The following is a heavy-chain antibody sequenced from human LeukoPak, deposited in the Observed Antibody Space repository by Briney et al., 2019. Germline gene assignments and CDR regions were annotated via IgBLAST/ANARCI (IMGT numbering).Heavy chain of an antibody. D-gene: IGHD1-1*01. CDR2: INPNSGAT. CDR3: TRAKRVIFDY. Sequence: GASVTVSCKASGYTFTGYYMHWVRQAPGQGLEWMGWINPNSGATLYAQKFQGRVTMTRDTSINTAYMELHSLRSDDTAVYYCTRAKRVIFDYWGQGTLVTVSS. CDR1: GYTFTGYY. V-gene: IGHV1-2*02. J-gene: IGHJ4*02.